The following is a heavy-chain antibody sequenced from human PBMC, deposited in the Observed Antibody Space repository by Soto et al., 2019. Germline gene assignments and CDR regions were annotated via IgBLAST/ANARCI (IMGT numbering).Heavy chain of an antibody. CDR3: ARGGHDYGDYGMDV. V-gene: IGHV1-69*18. CDR1: GGTLTSYV. CDR2: IIPIFATG. Sequence: QVQLVQSGTEVMKPGSSVKVSCKASGGTLTSYVINWVRQAPGQGLEWMGRIIPIFATGDYAQKFQGRVTISADDSASTVYMELSSLRSEDTAVYYCARGGHDYGDYGMDVWGQGTTVAV. J-gene: IGHJ6*02. D-gene: IGHD4-17*01.